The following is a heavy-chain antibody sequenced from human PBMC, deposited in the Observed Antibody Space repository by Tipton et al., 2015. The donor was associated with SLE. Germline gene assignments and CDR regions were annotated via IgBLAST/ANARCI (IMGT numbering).Heavy chain of an antibody. J-gene: IGHJ3*02. Sequence: TLSLTCAVYGGSFSGYYWSWIRQPPGKGLEWIGEMDHSGITNYNPSLQSRVTMSVDTSKNQFSLRLNSVTAADTALYYCAGGGVATMGGYAFEIWGQGTMVTVSS. V-gene: IGHV4-34*01. CDR3: AGGGVATMGGYAFEI. CDR1: GGSFSGYY. D-gene: IGHD5-12*01. CDR2: MDHSGIT.